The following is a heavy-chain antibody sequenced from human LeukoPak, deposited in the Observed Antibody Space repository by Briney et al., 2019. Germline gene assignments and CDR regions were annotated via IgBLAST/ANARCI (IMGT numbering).Heavy chain of an antibody. CDR1: GYTFTSYG. V-gene: IGHV1-18*04. Sequence: ASVKVSCKASGYTFTSYGISWVRQAPGQGLEWMRWISAYNGNTNYAQKLQGRVTMTTDTSTSTAYMELRSLRSDDTAVYYCARWQSLKFEQWLVQDWFDPWGQGTLVTVSS. CDR3: ARWQSLKFEQWLVQDWFDP. J-gene: IGHJ5*02. D-gene: IGHD6-19*01. CDR2: ISAYNGNT.